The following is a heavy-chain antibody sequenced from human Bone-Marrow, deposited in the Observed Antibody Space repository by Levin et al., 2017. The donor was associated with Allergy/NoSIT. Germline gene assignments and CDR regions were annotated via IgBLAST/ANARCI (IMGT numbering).Heavy chain of an antibody. CDR3: AREVGNRGGYFDY. D-gene: IGHD1-14*01. CDR2: IYYSGST. V-gene: IGHV4-59*01. J-gene: IGHJ4*02. CDR1: GGSISSYY. Sequence: SETLSLTCTVSGGSISSYYWSWIRQPPGKGLEWIGYIYYSGSTNYNPSLKSRVTISVDTSKNQFSLKLSSVTAADTAVYYCAREVGNRGGYFDYWGQGTLVTVSS.